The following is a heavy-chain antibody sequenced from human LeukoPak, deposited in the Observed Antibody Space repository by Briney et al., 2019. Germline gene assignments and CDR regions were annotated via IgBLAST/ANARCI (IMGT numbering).Heavy chain of an antibody. J-gene: IGHJ4*02. V-gene: IGHV4-4*02. CDR3: ARVRYFDWLLDY. CDR2: IYHSGST. D-gene: IGHD3-9*01. CDR1: GGSISSSNW. Sequence: PSEALSLTCAVSGGSISSSNWWSWVRQPPGKGLEWIGEIYHSGSTNYNPSLKSRVTISVDKSKNQFSLKLSSVTAADTAVYYCARVRYFDWLLDYWGQGTLVTVSS.